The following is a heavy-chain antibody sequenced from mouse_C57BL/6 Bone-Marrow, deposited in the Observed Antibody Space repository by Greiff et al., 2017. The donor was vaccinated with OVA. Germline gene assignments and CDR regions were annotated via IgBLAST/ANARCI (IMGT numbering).Heavy chain of an antibody. CDR1: GFSLTSYG. V-gene: IGHV2-3*01. CDR2: IWGDGST. D-gene: IGHD1-1*02. CDR3: AKWWFSWDFEG. Sequence: VQLVESGPGLVAPSQSLSITCTVSGFSLTSYGVSWVRQPPGKGLEWLGVIWGDGSTNYHSALISRLSISTDNSKSQVFLKLNSLQTDDTGTDYCAKWWFSWDFEGWGTGTTVTGSS. J-gene: IGHJ1*03.